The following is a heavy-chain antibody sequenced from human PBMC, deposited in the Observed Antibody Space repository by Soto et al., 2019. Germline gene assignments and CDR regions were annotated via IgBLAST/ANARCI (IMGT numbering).Heavy chain of an antibody. CDR1: GGSISSSSYY. CDR2: IYDSGST. D-gene: IGHD4-17*01. J-gene: IGHJ4*02. V-gene: IGHV4-39*01. Sequence: SETLSLTCTVSGGSISSSSYYWGWIRQPPGKGLEWIGSIYDSGSTYYNPSLKSRVTISVDTSKNQFSLKLSSVTAADTAVYYCARHTHGPNAVTYGDYVPYYFDYWGQGTLVTVSS. CDR3: ARHTHGPNAVTYGDYVPYYFDY.